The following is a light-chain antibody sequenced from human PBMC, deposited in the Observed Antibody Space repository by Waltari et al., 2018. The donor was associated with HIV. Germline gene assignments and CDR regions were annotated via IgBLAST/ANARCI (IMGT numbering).Light chain of an antibody. CDR3: MLFFRSSYL. CDR1: TGPLSPGHY. V-gene: IGLV7-43*01. Sequence: QPVVTHEPSLTVAPGGPVTPTCGSVTGPLSPGHYTNWFQQKPGQPPRPLFYSSDRRHSATPARFSASLVGDRATLPLSNVWPDDQADYFCMLFFRSSYLFGGGTKVTVL. J-gene: IGLJ2*01. CDR2: SSD.